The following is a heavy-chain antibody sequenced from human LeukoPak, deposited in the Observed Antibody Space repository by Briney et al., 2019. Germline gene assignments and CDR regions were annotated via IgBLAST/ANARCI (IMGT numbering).Heavy chain of an antibody. CDR1: GFSFSSYG. CDR2: IRYDGSDK. Sequence: GGSLRLSCAASGFSFSSYGMHWVRQAPGKGLEWVAFIRYDGSDKYYADSVKGRFTISRDNAKNSLFLQMNSLRVEDTALYYCARMAGAGYYFYMDVWGKGTTVSVSS. J-gene: IGHJ6*03. V-gene: IGHV3-30*02. CDR3: ARMAGAGYYFYMDV. D-gene: IGHD6-19*01.